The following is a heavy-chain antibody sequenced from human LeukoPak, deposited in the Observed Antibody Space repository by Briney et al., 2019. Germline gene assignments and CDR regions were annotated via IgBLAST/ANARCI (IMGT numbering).Heavy chain of an antibody. CDR1: GFTFSSYA. CDR3: TKWLVGSSAQYGMDV. D-gene: IGHD2-2*01. CDR2: IRTKTYGGTT. Sequence: GGSLRLSCAASGFTFSSYAMSWVRQAPGKGLEWVGFIRTKTYGGTTDYAPSVKGRFTISRDDSKSIAYLQMNSLETEDTAVYYCTKWLVGSSAQYGMDVWGQGTTVTVSS. J-gene: IGHJ6*02. V-gene: IGHV3-49*04.